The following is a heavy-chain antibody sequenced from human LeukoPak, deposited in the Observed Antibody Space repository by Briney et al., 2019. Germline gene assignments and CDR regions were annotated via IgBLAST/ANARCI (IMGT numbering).Heavy chain of an antibody. Sequence: SQTLSLTCTVSGGSISSGDYYWSWIRQPPGTGLEWIGYIYYSGSTYYNPSLKSRVTISVDTSKNQFSLKLSSVTAADTAVCYCASYGDYPYYFDYWGQGTLVTVSS. CDR3: ASYGDYPYYFDY. D-gene: IGHD4-17*01. J-gene: IGHJ4*02. CDR1: GGSISSGDYY. V-gene: IGHV4-30-4*01. CDR2: IYYSGST.